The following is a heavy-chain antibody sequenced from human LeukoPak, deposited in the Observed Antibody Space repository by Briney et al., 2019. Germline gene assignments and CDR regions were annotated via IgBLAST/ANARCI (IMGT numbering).Heavy chain of an antibody. CDR1: GFTFSNYG. Sequence: GGSLRLSCAGSGFTFSNYGMSWVRQAPGKGLEWVSAIDGGGVNTLYADSVKGRFTISRDNSKNTVYLQMNSLSAEDTAIYYCAKRSARPKPFDCWGQGTLVTVSS. V-gene: IGHV3-23*01. CDR3: AKRSARPKPFDC. CDR2: IDGGGVNT. D-gene: IGHD6-25*01. J-gene: IGHJ4*02.